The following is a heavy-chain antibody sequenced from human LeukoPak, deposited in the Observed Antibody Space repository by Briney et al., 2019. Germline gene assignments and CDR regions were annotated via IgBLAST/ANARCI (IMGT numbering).Heavy chain of an antibody. V-gene: IGHV4-34*01. CDR3: ARRYRYCSSTSCYTVGGYYYYYMDV. Sequence: SSETLSLTCAVYGGSFSGYYWSWIRQPPGKGLEWIGEINHSGSTNYNPSLKSRVTISVDTSKNQFSLKLSSVTAADTAVYYCARRYRYCSSTSCYTVGGYYYYYMDVWGKGTTVTVSS. CDR1: GGSFSGYY. J-gene: IGHJ6*03. D-gene: IGHD2-2*02. CDR2: INHSGST.